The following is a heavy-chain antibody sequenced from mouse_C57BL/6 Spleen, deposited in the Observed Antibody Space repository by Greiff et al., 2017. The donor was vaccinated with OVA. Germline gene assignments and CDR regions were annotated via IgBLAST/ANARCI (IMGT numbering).Heavy chain of an antibody. D-gene: IGHD4-1*01. Sequence: EVKLQQSGPELVKPGASVKIPCKASGYTFTDYNMDWVKQSHGKSLEWIGDINPNNGGPIYNQKFKGKATLTVDKSSSTAYMELRSLTSEDTAVYYCARGLGRYFDVWGTGTTVTVSS. CDR2: INPNNGGP. V-gene: IGHV1-18*01. CDR3: ARGLGRYFDV. J-gene: IGHJ1*03. CDR1: GYTFTDYN.